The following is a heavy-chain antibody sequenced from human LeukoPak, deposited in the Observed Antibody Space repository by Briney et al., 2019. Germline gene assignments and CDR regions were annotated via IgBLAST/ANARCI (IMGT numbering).Heavy chain of an antibody. CDR1: GGSFSSYY. D-gene: IGHD2-15*01. CDR2: IYTSGGT. V-gene: IGHV4-4*07. Sequence: SETLSLTCTVSGGSFSSYYWSWIRQPAGKGLEWIGHIYTSGGTDYNPSLKSRVTISVDTSKNQFSLKLSSVTAADTAVYYCARGNYSPLHFDYWGQGTLVTVSS. CDR3: ARGNYSPLHFDY. J-gene: IGHJ4*02.